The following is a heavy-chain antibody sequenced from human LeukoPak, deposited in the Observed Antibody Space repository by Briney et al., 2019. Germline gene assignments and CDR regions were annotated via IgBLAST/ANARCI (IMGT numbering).Heavy chain of an antibody. CDR3: ATSDDSSGSD. J-gene: IGHJ4*02. V-gene: IGHV3-7*01. CDR2: INEDESIK. CDR1: GFTFSGYW. D-gene: IGHD3-22*01. Sequence: GGPLRLSCVASGFTFSGYWMSWVRQAPGKGLEWVANINEDESIKHYVDSVKGRFTISRDNAKNSVFLQMNSLRDEDTALYYCATSDDSSGSDWGQGILVTVSS.